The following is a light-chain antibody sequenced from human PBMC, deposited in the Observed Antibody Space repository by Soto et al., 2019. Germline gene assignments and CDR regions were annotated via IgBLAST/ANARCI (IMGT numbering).Light chain of an antibody. Sequence: QSALTQPRSVSGSPGQSVTISWTGTSSDVGGYNYVSWYQQHPGKAPKLVIYDVSKRPSGVPDRFSGSKSANTASLTISGLQAEDEADYYCCSYAGNSLWVFGGGTKLTVL. J-gene: IGLJ3*02. CDR1: SSDVGGYNY. CDR3: CSYAGNSLWV. V-gene: IGLV2-11*01. CDR2: DVS.